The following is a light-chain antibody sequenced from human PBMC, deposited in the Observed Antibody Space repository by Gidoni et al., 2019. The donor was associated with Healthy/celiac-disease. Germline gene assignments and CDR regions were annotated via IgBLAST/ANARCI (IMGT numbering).Light chain of an antibody. CDR1: SSDVGGYNY. V-gene: IGLV2-11*01. CDR2: DVS. CDR3: CSYAGSYTYV. Sequence: QSALTQPRSVSGSPGQSVNISCTGTSSDVGGYNYVSWYQQHPGKAPKLMIYDVSKRPSGVPDRFSGSKSGNPASLTISGLQAEDEADYYCCSYAGSYTYVFGTGTKVTVL. J-gene: IGLJ1*01.